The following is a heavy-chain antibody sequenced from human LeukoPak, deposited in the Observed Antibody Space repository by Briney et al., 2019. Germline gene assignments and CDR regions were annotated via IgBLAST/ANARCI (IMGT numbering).Heavy chain of an antibody. D-gene: IGHD7-27*01. V-gene: IGHV4-39*01. J-gene: IGHJ5*02. CDR2: IYYSGST. Sequence: SETLSLTCTVSGGSVSSGRDYWGWIRQPPGKGLEWIGNIYYSGSTYYNASLKSRVTISVDTSKNQFSLRLSSVTASDTAVYFCASLLNGGVAHWFDPWGQGTLVTVSS. CDR3: ASLLNGGVAHWFDP. CDR1: GGSVSSGRDY.